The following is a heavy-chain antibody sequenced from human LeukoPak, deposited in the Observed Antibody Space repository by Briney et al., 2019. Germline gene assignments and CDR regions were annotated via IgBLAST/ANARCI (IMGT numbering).Heavy chain of an antibody. Sequence: GASVTVSCTASGGTFSSYAISWVRQAPGQGLEWMGGIIPTFGTANYAQKFQGRVTITADESTSTAYMELSSLRSEDTAVYYCASAAAAGKYSSYFDYWGQGTLVTVSS. V-gene: IGHV1-69*01. CDR1: GGTFSSYA. CDR3: ASAAAAGKYSSYFDY. CDR2: IIPTFGTA. J-gene: IGHJ4*02. D-gene: IGHD6-13*01.